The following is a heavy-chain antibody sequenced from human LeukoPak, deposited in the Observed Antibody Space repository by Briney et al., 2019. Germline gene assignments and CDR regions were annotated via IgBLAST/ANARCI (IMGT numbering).Heavy chain of an antibody. D-gene: IGHD6-13*01. J-gene: IGHJ6*03. CDR2: ISSSSSYI. V-gene: IGHV3-21*01. CDR1: GFTFSSYS. CDR3: ARGAAAGRGGYYYYYMDV. Sequence: GGFLRLSCAASGFTFSSYSMNWVRQAPGKGLEWVSSISSSSSYIYYADSVKGRFTISRDNAKNSLYLQMNSQRAEDTAVYYCARGAAAGRGGYYYYYMDVWGKGTTVTVSS.